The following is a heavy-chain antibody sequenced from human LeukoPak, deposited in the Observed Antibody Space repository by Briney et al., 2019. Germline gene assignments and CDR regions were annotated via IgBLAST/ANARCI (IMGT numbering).Heavy chain of an antibody. CDR2: ISSSGSTI. CDR1: GFTFSDYY. Sequence: GGSLRLSCAASGFTFSDYYVSWIRQAPGKGLEWVSYISSSGSTIYYADSVKGRFTISRDNAKNSLYLQMNSLRAEDTAVYYCAREGPPRYRAVVPDAFDIWGQGTMVTVSS. V-gene: IGHV3-11*01. J-gene: IGHJ3*02. D-gene: IGHD6-19*01. CDR3: AREGPPRYRAVVPDAFDI.